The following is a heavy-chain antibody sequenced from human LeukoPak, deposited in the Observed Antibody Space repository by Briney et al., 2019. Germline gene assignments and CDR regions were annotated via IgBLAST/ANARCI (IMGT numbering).Heavy chain of an antibody. Sequence: GGSLRLSCAASGFTFRNKWMHWVRQAPGKGPVWVSRINSDGSITNYADSVKGRFTISRDNAKNTVYLQMNSLRAEDTAVYYCAKWDFGWGQGTPVTVSS. D-gene: IGHD1-26*01. CDR2: INSDGSIT. V-gene: IGHV3-74*01. CDR3: AKWDFG. J-gene: IGHJ4*02. CDR1: GFTFRNKW.